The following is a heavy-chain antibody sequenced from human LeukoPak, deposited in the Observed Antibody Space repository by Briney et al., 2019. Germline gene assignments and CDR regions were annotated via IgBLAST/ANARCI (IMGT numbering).Heavy chain of an antibody. V-gene: IGHV4-59*01. Sequence: PSETLSLTCTVSGGSISSYYWSWIRQPPGKGLEWIGYIYYSGSTNYNPSLKSRVTISVDTSKNQFFLKLSSVTAADTAVYYCARDGESSGWSNAYAFDIWGQGTMVTVSS. CDR1: GGSISSYY. D-gene: IGHD6-19*01. CDR2: IYYSGST. CDR3: ARDGESSGWSNAYAFDI. J-gene: IGHJ3*02.